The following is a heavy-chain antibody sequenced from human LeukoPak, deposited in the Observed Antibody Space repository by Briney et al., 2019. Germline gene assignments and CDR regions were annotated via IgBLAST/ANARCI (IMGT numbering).Heavy chain of an antibody. D-gene: IGHD4-17*01. J-gene: IGHJ5*02. CDR2: ISTNGGST. V-gene: IGHV3-64*01. Sequence: PGGSLRLSCAASGFTFNSYAMHWVRQAPGKGLEYVSSISTNGGSTYYANSVKGRFTISRDNSKNTLYLQMGSLKAEDMAVYYCARSATVTTFLDPWGQGTLVTVSS. CDR1: GFTFNSYA. CDR3: ARSATVTTFLDP.